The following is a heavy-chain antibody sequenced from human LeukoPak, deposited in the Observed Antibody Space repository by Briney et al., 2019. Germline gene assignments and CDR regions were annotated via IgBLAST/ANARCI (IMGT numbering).Heavy chain of an antibody. D-gene: IGHD3-22*01. Sequence: SETLSLTCTVYGYSISSGYYWGWIRQPPGKGLEWIGSIYHSGSTYYNPSLKSRVTISVDTSKNQFSLKLSSVTAADTAVYYCARDGWYYYDSSGYYEIDYWGQGTLVTVSS. CDR3: ARDGWYYYDSSGYYEIDY. J-gene: IGHJ4*02. CDR1: GYSISSGYY. V-gene: IGHV4-38-2*02. CDR2: IYHSGST.